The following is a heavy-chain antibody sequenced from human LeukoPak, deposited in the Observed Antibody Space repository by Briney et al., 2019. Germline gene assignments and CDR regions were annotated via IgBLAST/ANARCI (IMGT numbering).Heavy chain of an antibody. CDR1: GGSFSTYY. Sequence: SETLSLTCAVYGGSFSTYYWNWIRQSPGKGLEWIGNIFYSGSTYYSPSLRSRVTISLDTSRNQFSLKLNSVTAADTAVYYCAKSNGYGLVDIWGQGTMVTVSS. D-gene: IGHD3-10*01. CDR2: IFYSGST. J-gene: IGHJ3*02. CDR3: AKSNGYGLVDI. V-gene: IGHV4-34*12.